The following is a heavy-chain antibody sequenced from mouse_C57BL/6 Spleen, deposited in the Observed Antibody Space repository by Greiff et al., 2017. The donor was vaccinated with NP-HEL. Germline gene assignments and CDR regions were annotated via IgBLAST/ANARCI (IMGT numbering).Heavy chain of an antibody. J-gene: IGHJ3*01. CDR1: GYTFTSYG. D-gene: IGHD3-2*02. Sequence: QVQLQQSGAELARPGASVKLSCKASGYTFTSYGISWVKQRTGQGLEWIGEIYPRSGNTYYNEKFKGKATLTADKSSSTAYMELRSLTSEDSAVYFCARWDSSGLWFAYWGQGTLVTVSA. CDR3: ARWDSSGLWFAY. CDR2: IYPRSGNT. V-gene: IGHV1-81*01.